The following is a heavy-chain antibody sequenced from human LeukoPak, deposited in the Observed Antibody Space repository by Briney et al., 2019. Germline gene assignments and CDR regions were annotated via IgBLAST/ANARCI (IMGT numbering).Heavy chain of an antibody. CDR1: GGSISGSSYY. V-gene: IGHV3-11*01. Sequence: LSLTCTVSGGSISGSSYYWGWIRQPPGKGLEWVSYISSSSSSTIYYTDSVKGRFTISRDNAKNSLYLEMNNLRAEDTAIYYCARDKAGHFDYWGQGTLVSVSS. CDR2: ISSSSSSTI. CDR3: ARDKAGHFDY. J-gene: IGHJ4*02. D-gene: IGHD6-13*01.